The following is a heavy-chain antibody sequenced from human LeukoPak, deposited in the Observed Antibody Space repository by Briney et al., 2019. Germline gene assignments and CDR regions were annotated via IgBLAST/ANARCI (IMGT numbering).Heavy chain of an antibody. J-gene: IGHJ4*02. CDR3: ARVYDYGDFYYLDY. V-gene: IGHV3-30*04. CDR1: GFTFSSYA. D-gene: IGHD4-17*01. CDR2: ISYDGSNK. Sequence: GRSLRLSCAASGFTFSSYAMHWVRQAPGKGLEWVAVISYDGSNKYYADSVRGRFTISRDNSKNTLYLQMNSLRAEDTAVYYCARVYDYGDFYYLDYWGQGTLVTVSS.